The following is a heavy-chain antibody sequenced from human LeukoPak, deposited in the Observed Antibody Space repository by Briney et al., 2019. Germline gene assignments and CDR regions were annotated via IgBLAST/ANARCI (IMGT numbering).Heavy chain of an antibody. CDR2: ISWNSGSI. CDR1: GFTFDDYA. J-gene: IGHJ6*04. D-gene: IGHD3-10*02. CDR3: AELGITMIGGV. Sequence: CLRLSCAASGFTFDDYAMHWVRQAPGKGLEWVSGISWNSGSIGYADSVKGRFTISRDNAKNSLYLQMNSLRAEDTAVYYCAELGITMIGGVWGKGTTVTISS. V-gene: IGHV3-9*01.